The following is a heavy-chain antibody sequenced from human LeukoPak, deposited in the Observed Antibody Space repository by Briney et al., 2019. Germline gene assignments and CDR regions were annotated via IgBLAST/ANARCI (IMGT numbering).Heavy chain of an antibody. J-gene: IGHJ4*02. CDR2: ISSNGGST. V-gene: IGHV3-64*01. Sequence: GGSLRLSCAASGFTFSSYAMHWVRQAPGKGLEYVSAISSNGGSTYYANSVKGRFTISRYNSKNTLYLQMGSLRAEDMAVYYCAREARSLSGYETYYFDYWGQGTLVTVSS. CDR1: GFTFSSYA. D-gene: IGHD5-12*01. CDR3: AREARSLSGYETYYFDY.